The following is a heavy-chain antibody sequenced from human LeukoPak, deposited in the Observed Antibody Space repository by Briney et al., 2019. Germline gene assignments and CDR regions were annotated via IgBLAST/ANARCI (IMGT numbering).Heavy chain of an antibody. Sequence: ASVKVSCQASGYTFTSYGISWVRQAPGQGPEWMGWISAYNGNTNYAQKLQGRVTMTTDTSTSTAYMELRSLRSDDTAVYYCARDIVVVPAAVFDYWGQGTLVTVSS. CDR2: ISAYNGNT. CDR1: GYTFTSYG. CDR3: ARDIVVVPAAVFDY. J-gene: IGHJ4*02. V-gene: IGHV1-18*04. D-gene: IGHD2-2*01.